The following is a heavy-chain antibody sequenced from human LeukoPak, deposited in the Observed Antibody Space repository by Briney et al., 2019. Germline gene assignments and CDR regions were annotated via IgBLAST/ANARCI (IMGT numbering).Heavy chain of an antibody. Sequence: ASVKVSCKASGGTFSSYAISWVRQAPGQGLEWMGGITPIFGTANCAQKFQGRVTITADESTSTAYMELSSLRSEDTAVYYCARRDLGYCSSTSCYTGDYYGMDVWGQGTTVTVSS. CDR1: GGTFSSYA. J-gene: IGHJ6*02. CDR2: ITPIFGTA. D-gene: IGHD2-2*02. CDR3: ARRDLGYCSSTSCYTGDYYGMDV. V-gene: IGHV1-69*13.